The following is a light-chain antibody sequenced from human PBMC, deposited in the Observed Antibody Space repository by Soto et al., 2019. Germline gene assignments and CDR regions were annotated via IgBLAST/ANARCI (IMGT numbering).Light chain of an antibody. J-gene: IGLJ2*01. V-gene: IGLV2-14*03. CDR3: SSFASGDTMI. CDR2: DVT. CDR1: SSDVGGYNY. Sequence: QSALTQPASVSGSPGQSITISCTGTSSDVGGYNYVSWYQQHPGKAPKVMIYDVTNRPSDVSNRFSGSKSGNTASLTISGLQGEDEADYYCSSFASGDTMIFGGGTKLTVL.